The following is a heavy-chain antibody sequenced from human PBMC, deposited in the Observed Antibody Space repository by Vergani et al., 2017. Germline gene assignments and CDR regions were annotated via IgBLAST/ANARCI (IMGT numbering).Heavy chain of an antibody. D-gene: IGHD2-21*01. CDR3: ARRIVVEPGIPRVDWLDP. CDR2: ISGGGGTT. V-gene: IGHV3-23*01. CDR1: GFTFSSYA. J-gene: IGHJ5*02. Sequence: EVQLLESGGGLVQPGGSLRLSCAASGFTFSSYAMTWVRQPPGKGLKWVSVISGGGGTTYYADSVKGRFTISRDNSKNTLYLQMNSLRAEDTAVYYCARRIVVEPGIPRVDWLDPWGPGTLVTVSS.